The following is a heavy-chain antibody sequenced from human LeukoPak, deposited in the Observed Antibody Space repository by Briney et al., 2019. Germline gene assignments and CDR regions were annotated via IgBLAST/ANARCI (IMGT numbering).Heavy chain of an antibody. J-gene: IGHJ4*02. V-gene: IGHV4-30-4*02. CDR2: IYYSGST. D-gene: IGHD3-22*01. Sequence: PSETLSLTCTVSGGSISSGDYYWSWIRLPPGKGLEWIGYIYYSGSTYYNPSLKSRVTISVDTSKNQFSLKLSSVTAADTAVYYCARVDSSGYHRTFYFDYWGQGTLVTVSS. CDR3: ARVDSSGYHRTFYFDY. CDR1: GGSISSGDYY.